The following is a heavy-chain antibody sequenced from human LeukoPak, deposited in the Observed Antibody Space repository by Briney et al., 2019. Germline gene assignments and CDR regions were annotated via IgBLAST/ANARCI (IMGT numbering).Heavy chain of an antibody. CDR2: LFSGGST. CDR3: ARGPRGLPED. D-gene: IGHD1-14*01. Sequence: PSETLSLTCTVSDASISGYYWTWIRQPAGQGLEWIGRLFSGGSTNYNPSLKSRVSMSLDTSNNQFSLEVNFVSAADTAVYYRARGPRGLPEDWGQGTLVTVSS. J-gene: IGHJ4*02. CDR1: DASISGYY. V-gene: IGHV4-4*07.